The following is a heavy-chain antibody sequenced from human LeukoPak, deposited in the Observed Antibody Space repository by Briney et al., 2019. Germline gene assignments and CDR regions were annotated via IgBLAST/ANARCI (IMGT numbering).Heavy chain of an antibody. CDR1: GFTFSSYA. Sequence: GGSLRLSCAASGFTFSSYAMHWVRQAPGRGLEYVSAISSNGGSTYYANSVKGRFTISRDNSKNTLYLQIGSLRAEDMAVYYCARANGSSFDYWGQGTLVTVSS. CDR2: ISSNGGST. D-gene: IGHD1-26*01. J-gene: IGHJ4*02. CDR3: ARANGSSFDY. V-gene: IGHV3-64*01.